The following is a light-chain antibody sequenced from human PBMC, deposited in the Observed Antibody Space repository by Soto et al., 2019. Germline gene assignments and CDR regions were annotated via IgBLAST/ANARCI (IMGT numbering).Light chain of an antibody. CDR1: SSNIGRHA. CDR3: ETWDDSLNGRAV. CDR2: DNY. Sequence: QSVLTQPPSASATPGQRVTISCSGTSSNIGRHAVNWYQQLPGTAPRLLIYDNYQRPSGVPDRFSGSKSGTSATLAISGLQSEDEADYACETWDDSLNGRAVFGGGTKLTVL. V-gene: IGLV1-44*01. J-gene: IGLJ3*02.